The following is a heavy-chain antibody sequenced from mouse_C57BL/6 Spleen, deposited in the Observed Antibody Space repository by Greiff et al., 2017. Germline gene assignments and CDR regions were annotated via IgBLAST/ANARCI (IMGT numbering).Heavy chain of an antibody. CDR3: ARDSGDYDADYYAMDD. V-gene: IGHV5-4*01. CDR2: ISDGGSYT. J-gene: IGHJ4*01. Sequence: EVKLVESGGGLVKPGGSLKLSCAASGFTFSSYAMSWVRQTPEKRLEWVATISDGGSYTYYPDNVKGRFTISRDIAKNTPYLQMSHLKSEDTAMYYCARDSGDYDADYYAMDDWGQGTSVTGSS. CDR1: GFTFSSYA. D-gene: IGHD2-4*01.